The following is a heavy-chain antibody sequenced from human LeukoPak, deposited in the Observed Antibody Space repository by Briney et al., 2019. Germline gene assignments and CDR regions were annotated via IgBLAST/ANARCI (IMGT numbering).Heavy chain of an antibody. CDR3: ARAESGYTLDY. D-gene: IGHD3-22*01. J-gene: IGHJ4*02. CDR2: IYYSGST. Sequence: SETLSLTCTVSGGSISSSYYYWGWIRQPPGKGLEWIGSIYYSGSTYYNPSLKSRVTISVDTSKNQFSLKLSSVTAADTAVYYCARAESGYTLDYWGQGTLATVSS. V-gene: IGHV4-39*07. CDR1: GGSISSSYYY.